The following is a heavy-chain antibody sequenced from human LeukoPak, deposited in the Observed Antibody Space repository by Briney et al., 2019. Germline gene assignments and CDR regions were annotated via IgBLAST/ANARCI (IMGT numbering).Heavy chain of an antibody. Sequence: PGGSLRLSCAASGFTFSSYAMHWIRQAPGKGLEWVAVISYDGSHKYFADSVKGRFSIPRDNSKNTLYVQMNSLRGEDSAVYYCATDVVGATRWGQGTLVTVSS. V-gene: IGHV3-30*04. CDR1: GFTFSSYA. D-gene: IGHD1-26*01. J-gene: IGHJ4*02. CDR2: ISYDGSHK. CDR3: ATDVVGATR.